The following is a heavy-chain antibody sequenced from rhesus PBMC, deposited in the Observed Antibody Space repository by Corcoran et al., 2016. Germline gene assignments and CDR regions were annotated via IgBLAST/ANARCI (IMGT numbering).Heavy chain of an antibody. J-gene: IGHJ4*01. V-gene: IGHV2-174*01. Sequence: QVTLKESGPALVKPTQTLTLTCTFSGFSISTSGMGVGWIRQPPGKALEWLALIYWDDDKYNSTSRKIRLTSSKATTKNQVVLTRTNMDPVDTATYCCARRHYGNYLSIDYWGQGVLVTVSS. D-gene: IGHD4-35*01. CDR2: IYWDDDK. CDR1: GFSISTSGMG. CDR3: ARRHYGNYLSIDY.